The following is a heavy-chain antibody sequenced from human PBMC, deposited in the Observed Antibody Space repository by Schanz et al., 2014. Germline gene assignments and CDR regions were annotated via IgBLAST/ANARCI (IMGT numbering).Heavy chain of an antibody. Sequence: QVQLVQSGAEVKKPGSSMKVSCKASGGTFNSYTINWVRQAPGQGLEWMGRIIPILGIANYAQKFQGRVTITADKSTFTAYMDVSSLRSEDTAVYYCASSGAGYSSSWDFDYWGQGTLVIVSS. CDR3: ASSGAGYSSSWDFDY. D-gene: IGHD6-13*01. V-gene: IGHV1-69*02. CDR2: IIPILGIA. J-gene: IGHJ4*02. CDR1: GGTFNSYT.